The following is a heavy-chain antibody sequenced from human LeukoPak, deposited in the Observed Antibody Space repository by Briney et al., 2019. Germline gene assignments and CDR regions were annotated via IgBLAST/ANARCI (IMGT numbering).Heavy chain of an antibody. J-gene: IGHJ4*02. Sequence: SETLSLTCIVSGGSINNYYWSWIRQPPGKGLEWIGYIHYSGSTNYNPSLKSRVTISVDTSKNQFSLKLSSVTAADTAVYYCARLYSKIHRYYYDSSGYSDYWGQGTLVTVSS. CDR1: GGSINNYY. V-gene: IGHV4-59*12. CDR2: IHYSGST. CDR3: ARLYSKIHRYYYDSSGYSDY. D-gene: IGHD3-22*01.